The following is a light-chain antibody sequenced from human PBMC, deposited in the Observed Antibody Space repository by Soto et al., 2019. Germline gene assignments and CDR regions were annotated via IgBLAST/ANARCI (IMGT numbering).Light chain of an antibody. CDR1: QSVSSK. CDR3: QQYNNWPPWT. V-gene: IGKV3-15*01. Sequence: EIGMTKSPATLSVSPGERATLSCRASQSVSSKLAWYQQKPGQAPRHLIDGASTRATGIPARFSGSVYGTEFTLTISSLQSEDCAVYYCQQYNNWPPWTFGQGTKVEIK. CDR2: GAS. J-gene: IGKJ1*01.